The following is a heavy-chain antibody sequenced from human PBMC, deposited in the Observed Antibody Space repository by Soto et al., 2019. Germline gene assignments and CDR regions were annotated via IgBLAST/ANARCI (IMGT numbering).Heavy chain of an antibody. CDR2: MNPNSGNT. Sequence: QVQLVQSGAEGKKPGASVRVSCKASGYTFTSYDINWVRQANGQGLEWMGWMNPNSGNTGYAQKFQDRVTMTRNTSISTAYMELSSLRSEDTAVYYCARELYSSVRFDPWGQGTLVTVSS. D-gene: IGHD6-25*01. CDR1: GYTFTSYD. J-gene: IGHJ5*02. CDR3: ARELYSSVRFDP. V-gene: IGHV1-8*01.